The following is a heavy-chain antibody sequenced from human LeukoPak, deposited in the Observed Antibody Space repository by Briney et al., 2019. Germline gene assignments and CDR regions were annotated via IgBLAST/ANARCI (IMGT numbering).Heavy chain of an antibody. D-gene: IGHD2-2*01. CDR3: AREVKYQLLHAFDI. CDR2: IYYSGST. V-gene: IGHV4-31*03. Sequence: PSETLSLTCTVSGGSISSGGYYWSWIRQHPGKGLEWIGYIYYSGSTYYNPSLKSRATISVDTSKNQFSLKLSSVTAADTAVYYCAREVKYQLLHAFDIWGQGTMVTVSS. CDR1: GGSISSGGYY. J-gene: IGHJ3*02.